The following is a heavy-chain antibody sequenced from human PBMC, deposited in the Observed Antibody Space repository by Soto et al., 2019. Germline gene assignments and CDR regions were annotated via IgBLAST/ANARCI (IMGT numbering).Heavy chain of an antibody. Sequence: GGSLRLSCAASGFTFSSYAMSWVRQAPGKGLEWVSAISGSGGSTYYADSVKGRFTISRDNSKNTLYLHMNSMRADDTAVYDCAKDGTRITMRVVDPIVGYYGRDGRDQETTFAVAS. D-gene: IGHD3-22*01. J-gene: IGHJ6*02. CDR3: AKDGTRITMRVVDPIVGYYGRDG. V-gene: IGHV3-23*01. CDR2: ISGSGGST. CDR1: GFTFSSYA.